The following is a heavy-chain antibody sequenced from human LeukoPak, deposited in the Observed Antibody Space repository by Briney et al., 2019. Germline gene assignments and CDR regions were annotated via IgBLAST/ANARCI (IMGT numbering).Heavy chain of an antibody. CDR3: AKSGGWYDYYYYYMDV. J-gene: IGHJ6*03. D-gene: IGHD6-19*01. Sequence: GGSLRLSCAASGFTFSSYAMSWVRQAPGKGLEWVSAISGSGGSTYHADSVKGRFTISRDNSKNTLYLQMNSLRAEDTAVYYCAKSGGWYDYYYYYMDVWGKGTTVTVSS. CDR2: ISGSGGST. CDR1: GFTFSSYA. V-gene: IGHV3-23*01.